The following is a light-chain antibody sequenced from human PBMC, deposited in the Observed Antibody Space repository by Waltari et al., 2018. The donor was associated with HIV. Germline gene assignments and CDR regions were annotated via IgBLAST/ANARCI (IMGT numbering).Light chain of an antibody. V-gene: IGLV1-40*01. J-gene: IGLJ2*01. CDR1: SSNIRAGFD. CDR2: NNT. Sequence: QSVLTQPPSVSGAPGQRVTISCTGTSSNIRAGFDVPWYQQLPGTVPKVLIYNNTDRPSGVPDRFSGSKSATSASLAITGLQAEDEANYYCQSYDISLSGWVFGGGTKLTVL. CDR3: QSYDISLSGWV.